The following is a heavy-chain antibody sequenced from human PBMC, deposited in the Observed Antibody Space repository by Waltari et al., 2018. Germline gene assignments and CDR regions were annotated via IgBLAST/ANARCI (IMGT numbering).Heavy chain of an antibody. D-gene: IGHD1-26*01. Sequence: QVQLQESGPGLVKPSETLSLTCSVPGSTTSLFSWTWIRQSPGKGMEWIGSIYHSGRTYYNPSLNSRVTISVDTSKNQFSLKLSSVTAADTAVYYCARNSGNYSFFYWGQGTLVTVSS. CDR1: GSTTSLFS. CDR3: ARNSGNYSFFY. V-gene: IGHV4-59*12. CDR2: IYHSGRT. J-gene: IGHJ4*02.